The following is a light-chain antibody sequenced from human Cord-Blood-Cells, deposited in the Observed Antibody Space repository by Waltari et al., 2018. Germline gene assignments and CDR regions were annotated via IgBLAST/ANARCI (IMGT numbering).Light chain of an antibody. V-gene: IGLV2-11*01. CDR2: DVS. J-gene: IGLJ3*02. CDR1: SSDVGGYNY. Sequence: QSALTQPRSVSGSPGQSVTISCTGTSSDVGGYNYVSWYQQHPGKAPKLMIYDVSKRPAGVPDRFSGSKSGNTASLTISGLQAEDGADYYCCSYAGSPWVFGGGTKLTVL. CDR3: CSYAGSPWV.